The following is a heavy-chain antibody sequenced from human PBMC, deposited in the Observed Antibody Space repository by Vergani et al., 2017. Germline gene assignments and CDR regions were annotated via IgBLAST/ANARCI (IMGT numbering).Heavy chain of an antibody. V-gene: IGHV3-9*01. J-gene: IGHJ3*01. CDR3: AKESSDYGGNIYAFDL. Sequence: EVQLVESGGGLVQPGRSLRLSCAASGFTFDDYAMHWVRQAPGKGLEWVSGISWNSGSIGYADSVKGRFTISRDNAKNSLYLQMNSLRAEDTALYYCAKESSDYGGNIYAFDLWGQGTMVTVSS. CDR1: GFTFDDYA. CDR2: ISWNSGSI. D-gene: IGHD4-23*01.